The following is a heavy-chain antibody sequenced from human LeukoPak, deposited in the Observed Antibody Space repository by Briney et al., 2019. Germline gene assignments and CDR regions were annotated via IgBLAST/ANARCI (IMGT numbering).Heavy chain of an antibody. CDR1: GGSISSGTYY. CDR2: IYSSGST. CDR3: ARRPPALGAFDI. V-gene: IGHV4-39*01. J-gene: IGHJ3*02. Sequence: PSETLSLTCTVSGGSISSGTYYWGRTRQSPGKGLEWIGSIYSSGSTYYNPSLKSRVTISADTSKNQFSLQLSSVTAADTAIYYCARRPPALGAFDIWGHGTMVTVSS.